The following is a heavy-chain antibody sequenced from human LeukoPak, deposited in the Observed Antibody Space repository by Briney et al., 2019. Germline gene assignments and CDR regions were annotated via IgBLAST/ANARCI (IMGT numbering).Heavy chain of an antibody. D-gene: IGHD4/OR15-4a*01. V-gene: IGHV4-59*01. CDR3: ARDHSGTNYVMD. CDR1: GGSISSYY. CDR2: IYYSGST. J-gene: IGHJ4*02. Sequence: SETLSLTCTVSGGSISSYYWSWIRQPPGKGLEWIGYIYYSGSTNYNPSLKSRVTMSVDTSKNQFSLKLSSVTAADTAVYYCARDHSGTNYVMDWGQGTLVTVSS.